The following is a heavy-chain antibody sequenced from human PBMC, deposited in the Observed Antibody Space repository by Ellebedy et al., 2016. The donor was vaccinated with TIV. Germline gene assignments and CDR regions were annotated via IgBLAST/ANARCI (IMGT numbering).Heavy chain of an antibody. V-gene: IGHV4-34*01. CDR3: ARGFPAAWELAGA. Sequence: GSLRLXCAVSGAPSGNYFWSWIRQPPGKGLEWIGEVTHTGGTNYNPSLRSRVTMSLDTSENQFSLKLNSVNVADTAVYYCARGFPAAWELAGAWGQGTLVTVSA. D-gene: IGHD6-19*01. J-gene: IGHJ4*02. CDR1: GAPSGNYF. CDR2: VTHTGGT.